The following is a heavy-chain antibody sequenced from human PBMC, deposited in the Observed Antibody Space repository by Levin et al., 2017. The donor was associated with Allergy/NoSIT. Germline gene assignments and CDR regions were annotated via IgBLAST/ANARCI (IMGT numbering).Heavy chain of an antibody. CDR3: ARAQNGIAVFY. V-gene: IGHV3-21*01. D-gene: IGHD6-19*01. CDR2: IGSSSSYI. Sequence: GGSLRLSCAASGFTFSSYSMNWVRQAPGKGLEWVSSIGSSSSYIYYADSVKGRFTISRDNAKNSLYLQMNSLRAEDTAVYYCARAQNGIAVFYWGQGTLVTVSS. CDR1: GFTFSSYS. J-gene: IGHJ4*02.